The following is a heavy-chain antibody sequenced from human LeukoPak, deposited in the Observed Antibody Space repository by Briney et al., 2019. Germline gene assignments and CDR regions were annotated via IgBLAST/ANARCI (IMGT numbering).Heavy chain of an antibody. V-gene: IGHV4-39*01. CDR1: GDSISSSSYY. Sequence: SETLSLTCTVSGDSISSSSYYWGWIRQPPGKGLEWIGSFYYSGSTYYNPSLKSRVTISVDTSKNQFSLKVSSVTAADTAVYYCARRAIPYSSSWYTGAFDPWGQGTLVTVSS. CDR2: FYYSGST. D-gene: IGHD6-13*01. J-gene: IGHJ5*02. CDR3: ARRAIPYSSSWYTGAFDP.